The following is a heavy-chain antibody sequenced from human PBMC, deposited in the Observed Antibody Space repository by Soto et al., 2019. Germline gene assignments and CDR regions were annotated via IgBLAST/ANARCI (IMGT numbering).Heavy chain of an antibody. Sequence: ASVKVSCKASGYTFTSYYMHWVRQAPGQGLEWMGIINPSGGSTSYAQKFQGRVTMTRDTSTSTVYMELSSLRSEDTAVYYCARGVLRYFDSFPPPDYWGQGTLVTVSS. J-gene: IGHJ4*02. CDR2: INPSGGST. D-gene: IGHD3-9*01. CDR3: ARGVLRYFDSFPPPDY. V-gene: IGHV1-46*03. CDR1: GYTFTSYY.